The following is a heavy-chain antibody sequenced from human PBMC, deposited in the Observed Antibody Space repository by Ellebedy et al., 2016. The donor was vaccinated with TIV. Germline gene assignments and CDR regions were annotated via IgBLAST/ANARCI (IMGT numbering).Heavy chain of an antibody. V-gene: IGHV3-23*01. CDR2: ISGSGGST. CDR3: AKDRSGGILTGYYSFDY. Sequence: GESLKISXAASGFTFSSYSMSWVRQAPGKGLEWVSSISGSGGSTYYADSVKGRFTISRDNSKNTLFLQMNSLRAEDTAVYYCAKDRSGGILTGYYSFDYWGQGTLVTVSS. CDR1: GFTFSSYS. J-gene: IGHJ4*02. D-gene: IGHD3-9*01.